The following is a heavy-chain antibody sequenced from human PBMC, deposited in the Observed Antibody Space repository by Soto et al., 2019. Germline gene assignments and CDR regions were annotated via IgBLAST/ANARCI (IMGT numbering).Heavy chain of an antibody. CDR3: XXXXXXXXXXXXXXXMDV. CDR1: GFTFSSYS. J-gene: IGHJ6*02. CDR2: ISSSSSTI. Sequence: EVQLVESGGGLVQPGGSLRLSCAASGFTFSSYSMNWXXXXXXXXXXXXXXISSSSSTIDYADSVKGRFTISRDNAKXXXXXXXXXXXXXXXXXXXXXXXXXXXXXXXXXXXMDVWGQGTTVTVSS. V-gene: IGHV3-48*01.